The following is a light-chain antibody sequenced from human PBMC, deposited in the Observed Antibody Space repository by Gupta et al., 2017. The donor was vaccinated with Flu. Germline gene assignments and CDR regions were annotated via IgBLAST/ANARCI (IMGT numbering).Light chain of an antibody. Sequence: QSVLTQPPSASGTPGQRVTISCSGSTSNIGSNVVNWYQQFPGTAPKLLIYRTNQRPSRVPDRFSGSKSGTSASLAISGLQSEDEADYYCATLDDSLNGVVFGGGTKVTVL. CDR2: RTN. J-gene: IGLJ2*01. CDR3: ATLDDSLNGVV. V-gene: IGLV1-44*01. CDR1: TSNIGSNV.